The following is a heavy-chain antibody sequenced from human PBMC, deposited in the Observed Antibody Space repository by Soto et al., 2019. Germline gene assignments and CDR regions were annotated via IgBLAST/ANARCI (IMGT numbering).Heavy chain of an antibody. D-gene: IGHD6-6*01. CDR1: GYTFTSYY. J-gene: IGHJ5*02. CDR2: INPSGGST. CDR3: ARDPLLYSSSSVLSNWFDP. V-gene: IGHV1-46*03. Sequence: ASVKVSCKASGYTFTSYYMHWVRQAPGQGLEWMGIINPSGGSTSYAQKFQGRVTMTRDTSTSTVYMELSSLRSEDTAVYYCARDPLLYSSSSVLSNWFDPWGQGYLVTVYS.